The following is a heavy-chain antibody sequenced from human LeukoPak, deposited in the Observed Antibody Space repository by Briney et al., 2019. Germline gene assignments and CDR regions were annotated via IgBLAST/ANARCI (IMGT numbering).Heavy chain of an antibody. CDR2: ISGSGGST. CDR1: GFTFSSYS. D-gene: IGHD3-10*01. CDR3: AKVPHFYYGSGSYQLDS. J-gene: IGHJ4*02. V-gene: IGHV3-23*01. Sequence: PTGGSLRLSCAASGFTFSSYSMNWVRQAPGKGLEWVSAISGSGGSTYYADSVKGRFTVSRDNSKKALYLQMNSLRADDTAVYYCAKVPHFYYGSGSYQLDSWGQGPLVTVSS.